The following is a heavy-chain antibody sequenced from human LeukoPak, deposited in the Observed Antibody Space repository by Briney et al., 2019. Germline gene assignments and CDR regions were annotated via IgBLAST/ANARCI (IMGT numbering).Heavy chain of an antibody. V-gene: IGHV3-30*04. CDR2: ISYDGSNK. CDR3: ARVDGSCSGGSCPSGNWFDP. D-gene: IGHD2-15*01. CDR1: GFTFSSYA. J-gene: IGHJ5*02. Sequence: PGGSLRLSCAASGFTFSSYAMHWVRQAPGKGLEWVAVISYDGSNKYYADSVKGRFTISRDNSKNTLYLQMNSLRAEDTAVYYCARVDGSCSGGSCPSGNWFDPWGQGTLVTVSS.